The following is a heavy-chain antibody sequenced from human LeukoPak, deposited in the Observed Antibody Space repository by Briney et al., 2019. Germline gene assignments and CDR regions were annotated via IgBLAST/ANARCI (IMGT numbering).Heavy chain of an antibody. J-gene: IGHJ4*02. CDR3: ARDLTAMVTYSFDY. Sequence: GGSLRLSCAASGFTFSSYAMHWVRQAPGKGLEWVAVISYDGSNKYYADSVKGRFTISRDNSKNTLYLQMNSLRAEDTAVYYCARDLTAMVTYSFDYWGQGTLVTVSS. D-gene: IGHD5-18*01. CDR2: ISYDGSNK. CDR1: GFTFSSYA. V-gene: IGHV3-30-3*01.